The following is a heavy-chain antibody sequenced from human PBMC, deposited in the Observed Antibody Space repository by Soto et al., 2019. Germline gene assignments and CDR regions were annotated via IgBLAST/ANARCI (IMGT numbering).Heavy chain of an antibody. CDR3: ARRRYSSGRGYFDY. D-gene: IGHD6-19*01. J-gene: IGHJ4*02. CDR1: GYTFTSYG. CDR2: ISAYNGNT. V-gene: IGHV1-18*04. Sequence: ASVKVSCKASGYTFTSYGISWVRRAPGQGLEWMGWISAYNGNTNYAQKLQGRVTMTTDTSTSTAYMELRSLRSDDTAVYYCARRRYSSGRGYFDYWGQGTLVTVSS.